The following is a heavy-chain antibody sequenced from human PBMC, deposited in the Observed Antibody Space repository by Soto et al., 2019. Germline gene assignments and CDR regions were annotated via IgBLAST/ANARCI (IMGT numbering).Heavy chain of an antibody. V-gene: IGHV4-59*08. CDR3: ARLIAARLEPLNRYFDL. D-gene: IGHD6-6*01. CDR1: GGSISSYY. Sequence: LSLTCTVSGGSISSYYWSWIRQPPGKGLEWIGYIYYSGSTNYNPSLKSRVTISVDTSKNQFSLKLSSVTAADTAVYYYARLIAARLEPLNRYFDLWGRGTLVTVSS. CDR2: IYYSGST. J-gene: IGHJ2*01.